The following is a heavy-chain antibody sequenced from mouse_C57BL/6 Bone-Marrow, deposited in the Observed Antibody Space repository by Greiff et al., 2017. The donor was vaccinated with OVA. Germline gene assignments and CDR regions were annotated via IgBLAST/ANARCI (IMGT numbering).Heavy chain of an antibody. D-gene: IGHD2-2*01. V-gene: IGHV1-52*01. CDR1: GYTFTSYW. CDR2: IDPSDSET. Sequence: VQLQQSGAELVRPGSSVKLSCKASGYTFTSYWMHWVKQRPIQGLEWIGNIDPSDSETHYNQKFKDKATLTVDKSSSTAYMQLSSLTSEDSAVYYCARRAGLRRAWFAYWGQGTLVTVSA. CDR3: ARRAGLRRAWFAY. J-gene: IGHJ3*01.